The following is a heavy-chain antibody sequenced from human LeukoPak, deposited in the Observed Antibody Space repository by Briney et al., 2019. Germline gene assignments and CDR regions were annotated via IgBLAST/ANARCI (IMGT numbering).Heavy chain of an antibody. CDR1: GFTFSTYW. Sequence: GGSLRLSCADSGFTFSTYWMNWVRQAPGKGLGWVANIKHDGSGKYYVDSVKGRFTISRDNAKNSLYLQMNSLAAEDTAVYYFARDPDQIVGANFDHWGQGTLVTVSS. CDR3: ARDPDQIVGANFDH. V-gene: IGHV3-7*01. J-gene: IGHJ4*02. D-gene: IGHD1-26*01. CDR2: IKHDGSGK.